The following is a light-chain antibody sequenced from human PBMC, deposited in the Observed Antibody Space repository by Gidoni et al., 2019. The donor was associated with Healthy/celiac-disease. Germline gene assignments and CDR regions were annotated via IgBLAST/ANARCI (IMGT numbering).Light chain of an antibody. J-gene: IGLJ1*01. CDR3: CSYAGSYTYV. CDR1: SSDVGGYNY. V-gene: IGLV2-11*01. Sequence: QYALTQPRSVSGSPGQSVTISCTGTSSDVGGYNYVSWYQQHPGKAPKLMIYDVSKRPSGVPDRFSGSKSGNTASLTISGLQAEDEADYCCCSYAGSYTYVFGTGTKVTVL. CDR2: DVS.